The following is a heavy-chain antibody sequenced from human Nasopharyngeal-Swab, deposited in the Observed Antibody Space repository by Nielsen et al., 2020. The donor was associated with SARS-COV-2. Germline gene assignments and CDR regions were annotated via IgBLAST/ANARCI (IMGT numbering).Heavy chain of an antibody. CDR3: ARDSELELRLRYYYYYGMDV. CDR2: ISSSSSYI. J-gene: IGHJ6*02. V-gene: IGHV3-21*01. Sequence: GGSLRLSCAASGFTFSSYSMNWVRQAPGKGLEWVSSISSSSSYIYYEDSVKGRFTISRDKAKNSLYLQMNSLRAEDTAVYYCARDSELELRLRYYYYYGMDVWGQGTTVTVSS. D-gene: IGHD1-7*01. CDR1: GFTFSSYS.